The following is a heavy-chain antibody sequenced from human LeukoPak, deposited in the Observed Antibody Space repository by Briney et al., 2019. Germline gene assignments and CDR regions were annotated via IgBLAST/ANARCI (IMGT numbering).Heavy chain of an antibody. Sequence: GGSLRLSCAASGLTVSINYMSWVRQAPGKGLEWVSVIYSGGSTYYADSVKGRFTISRDNSKNTLYLQMNSLRAEDTAVYYCARVHTLGATMDNFDYWGQGTLVTVSS. V-gene: IGHV3-53*01. CDR1: GLTVSINY. D-gene: IGHD1-26*01. CDR3: ARVHTLGATMDNFDY. CDR2: IYSGGST. J-gene: IGHJ4*02.